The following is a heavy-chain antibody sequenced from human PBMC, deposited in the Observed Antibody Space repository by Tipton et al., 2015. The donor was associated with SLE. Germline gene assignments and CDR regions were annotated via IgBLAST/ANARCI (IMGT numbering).Heavy chain of an antibody. CDR1: GFTFSSYS. CDR3: ARGVESSGWYSQFFDY. J-gene: IGHJ4*02. V-gene: IGHV3-30*03. CDR2: ISYDGSNK. Sequence: SLRLSCAASGFTFSSYSMNWVRQAPGKGLEWVAVISYDGSNKYYADSVKGRFTISRDNSKNTLYLQMNSLRAEDTAVYYCARGVESSGWYSQFFDYWGQGTLVTVSS. D-gene: IGHD6-19*01.